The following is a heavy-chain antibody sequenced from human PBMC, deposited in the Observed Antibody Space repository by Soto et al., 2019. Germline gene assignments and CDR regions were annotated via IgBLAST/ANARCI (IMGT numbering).Heavy chain of an antibody. J-gene: IGHJ6*02. CDR3: ARDLTGYAMDV. D-gene: IGHD2-2*01. Sequence: EVQLVESGGGLVQPGGSLTLSCAASGFDLSAHDMHWVRQVKGKGLEWVSALGVAGNTFESASVKGRFTISRDNAKNSLFLQMNSLRAEDTAVYYCARDLTGYAMDVWGQGTTVTVSS. CDR1: GFDLSAHD. V-gene: IGHV3-13*01. CDR2: LGVAGNT.